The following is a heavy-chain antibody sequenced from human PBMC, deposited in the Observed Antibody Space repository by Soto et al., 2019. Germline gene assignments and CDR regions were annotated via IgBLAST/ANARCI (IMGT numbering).Heavy chain of an antibody. CDR2: ISYDGSNK. J-gene: IGHJ4*02. CDR1: GFTSSNYA. V-gene: IGHV3-30*18. CDR3: AKGSSGLRFLEWLSPHDY. D-gene: IGHD3-3*01. Sequence: GGSLRLSCAASGFTSSNYAMHWVRQAPGKGLEWVAAISYDGSNKYYADSVKGRFTISRDNSKNELYLQMNSLRAEDTAVYFCAKGSSGLRFLEWLSPHDYWGQGTLVTVSS.